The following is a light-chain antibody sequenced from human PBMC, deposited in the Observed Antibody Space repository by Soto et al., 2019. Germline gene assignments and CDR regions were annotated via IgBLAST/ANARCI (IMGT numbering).Light chain of an antibody. J-gene: IGKJ1*01. V-gene: IGKV1-39*01. Sequence: DIQMTQSPSSLSASMGDRVTITCRASQTISNYLNWYQQKPGKAPELLIYAASSLQSGVPPRFSGSGSGTDFTLTSSSLQPEDFATYYCQQTYSTPRTFGQGTKVEVK. CDR1: QTISNY. CDR2: AAS. CDR3: QQTYSTPRT.